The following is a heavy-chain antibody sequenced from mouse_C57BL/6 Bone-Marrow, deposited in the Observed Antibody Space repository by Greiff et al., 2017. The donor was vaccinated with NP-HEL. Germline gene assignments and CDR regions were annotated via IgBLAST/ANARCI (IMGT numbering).Heavy chain of an antibody. V-gene: IGHV1-76*01. Sequence: QVQLQQSGAELVRPGASVKLSCKASGYTFTDYYINWVKQRPGQGLEWIARIYPGSGNTYYNEKFKGKATLTAEKSSSTAYMQLSSLTSEDSAVYFCARDGSRVYWGQGTTLTVSS. J-gene: IGHJ2*01. CDR3: ARDGSRVY. D-gene: IGHD1-1*01. CDR1: GYTFTDYY. CDR2: IYPGSGNT.